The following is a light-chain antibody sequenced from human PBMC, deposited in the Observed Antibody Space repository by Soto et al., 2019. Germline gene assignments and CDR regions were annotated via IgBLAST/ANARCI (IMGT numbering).Light chain of an antibody. CDR2: GNN. CDR3: QSYDSSLSGWV. J-gene: IGLJ3*02. V-gene: IGLV1-40*01. CDR1: GSYIGAHYD. Sequence: QSVLTQPPSVSGAPGQRVTISCTGSGSYIGAHYDVHWYQQLPGTAPKLLIYGNNNRPSGVPDRFSGSKSGTSASLAITGLQAEDEADYYCQSYDSSLSGWVFGGGTKLTVL.